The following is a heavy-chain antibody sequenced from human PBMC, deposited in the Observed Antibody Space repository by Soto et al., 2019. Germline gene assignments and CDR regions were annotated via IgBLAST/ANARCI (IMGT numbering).Heavy chain of an antibody. CDR2: IIPMFGTA. D-gene: IGHD6-19*01. J-gene: IGHJ4*02. V-gene: IGHV1-69*01. Sequence: QVQLVQSGAEVKKPGSSVKVSCKVSGGTFSSYAISWVRQAPGQGLEWMGGIIPMFGTANYAQKFHGRVTIIADESTSTVYMALSSLRSEDTAVYFCARFARSSGYVDFWGQGTLVTVSS. CDR1: GGTFSSYA. CDR3: ARFARSSGYVDF.